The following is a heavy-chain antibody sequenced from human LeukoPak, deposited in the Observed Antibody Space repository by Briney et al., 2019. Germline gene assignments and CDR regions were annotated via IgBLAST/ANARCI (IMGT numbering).Heavy chain of an antibody. Sequence: GGSLRLSCAASGFTFSSYSMNWVRQAPGKGLEWVSSISSSSSYIYYADSVKGRFTISRDNAKNSLYLQMNSLRAEDTAVYYCARDLFPYYYDSSGYYHWYFDLWGRGTLVTVSS. J-gene: IGHJ2*01. CDR3: ARDLFPYYYDSSGYYHWYFDL. CDR2: ISSSSSYI. CDR1: GFTFSSYS. V-gene: IGHV3-21*01. D-gene: IGHD3-22*01.